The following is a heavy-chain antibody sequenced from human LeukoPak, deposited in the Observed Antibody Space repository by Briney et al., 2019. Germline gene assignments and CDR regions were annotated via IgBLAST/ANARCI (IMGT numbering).Heavy chain of an antibody. CDR1: GGSITSSSYY. V-gene: IGHV4-39*01. D-gene: IGHD4-11*01. Sequence: SETLSLTCSVSGGSITSSSYYWSWIRQPPEKGLEWIGSIYYTGGTYYSPSLKSRVTISVDTSKNQFSLKLSSVTAADTAVYYCARHGGTRVTLVEVYYFDYWGQGTLVTVSS. CDR3: ARHGGTRVTLVEVYYFDY. CDR2: IYYTGGT. J-gene: IGHJ4*02.